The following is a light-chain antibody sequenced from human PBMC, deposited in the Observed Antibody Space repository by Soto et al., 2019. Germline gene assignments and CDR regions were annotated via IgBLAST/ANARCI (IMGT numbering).Light chain of an antibody. CDR3: QQYNNWPPVYT. Sequence: EIVMTQSPATQSVSPGERATLSCRASQNVNNKLAWYQQKPGQAPRLIIYDSSSRATGIPARFSGSGSGTEFTLTISSLQSEDFAVYYCQQYNNWPPVYTFGLGTKLEIK. J-gene: IGKJ2*01. CDR1: QNVNNK. V-gene: IGKV3D-15*01. CDR2: DSS.